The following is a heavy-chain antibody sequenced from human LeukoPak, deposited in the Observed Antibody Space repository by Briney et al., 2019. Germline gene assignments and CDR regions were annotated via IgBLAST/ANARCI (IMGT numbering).Heavy chain of an antibody. D-gene: IGHD2-2*01. Sequence: SVKVSCKASGGTFSSYAISWVRQAPGQGLEWMGRIIPILGIANYAQKFQGRVTITADKSTSTAYMELSSLRSEDTAVYYCARNPSQKGRKEGNCSSTSCPNVDYWGQGTLVTVSS. CDR1: GGTFSSYA. CDR2: IIPILGIA. CDR3: ARNPSQKGRKEGNCSSTSCPNVDY. V-gene: IGHV1-69*04. J-gene: IGHJ4*02.